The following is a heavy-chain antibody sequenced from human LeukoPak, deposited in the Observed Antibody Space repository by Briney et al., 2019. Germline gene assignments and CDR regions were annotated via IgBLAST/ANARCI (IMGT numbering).Heavy chain of an antibody. CDR1: GFTFSNAW. Sequence: PGGSLRLSCAASGFTFSNAWMSWVRQAPGKGLEWVGRIKSKTDGGTTDYAAPVKGRFTISRDDSKNTLCLQMNSLKTEDTAVYYCTTTPPYGSGQFHWGQGTLVTVSS. D-gene: IGHD3-10*01. CDR2: IKSKTDGGTT. V-gene: IGHV3-15*01. J-gene: IGHJ4*02. CDR3: TTTPPYGSGQFH.